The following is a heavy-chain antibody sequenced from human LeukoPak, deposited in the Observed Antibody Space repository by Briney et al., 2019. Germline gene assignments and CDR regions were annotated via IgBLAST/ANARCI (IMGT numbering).Heavy chain of an antibody. CDR1: GYSFTKYG. J-gene: IGHJ5*01. V-gene: IGHV1-18*01. CDR3: ARTPNYGSGSLFFWFDS. D-gene: IGHD3-10*01. Sequence: ASVKVSCKASGYSFTKYGIGWVRQAPGQGLEWMGWISTYNGDTYYPQKVQGRVTMTTDTSTTTGYIELTSLRSDDTAVYYCARTPNYGSGSLFFWFDSWGQGTLVTVSS. CDR2: ISTYNGDT.